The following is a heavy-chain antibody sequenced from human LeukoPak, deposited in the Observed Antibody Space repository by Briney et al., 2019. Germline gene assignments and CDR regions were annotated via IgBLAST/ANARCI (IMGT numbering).Heavy chain of an antibody. CDR3: ARDINYYDSSGYSLGY. CDR1: GGSISSGGYY. D-gene: IGHD3-22*01. V-gene: IGHV4-31*03. J-gene: IGHJ4*02. Sequence: PSETLSLTCTVSGGSISSGGYYWSWIRQRPGKGLEWIGYIYYSGSTYYNPSLKSRVTISVDTSKNQFSLKLSSVTAADTAVYYCARDINYYDSSGYSLGYWGQGALVTVSS. CDR2: IYYSGST.